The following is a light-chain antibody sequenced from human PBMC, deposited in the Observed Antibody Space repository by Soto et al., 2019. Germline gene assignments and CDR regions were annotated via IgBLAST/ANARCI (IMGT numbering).Light chain of an antibody. CDR1: SSDVGAYKY. V-gene: IGLV2-8*01. J-gene: IGLJ3*02. CDR3: TSYVGNDIWV. CDR2: EVT. Sequence: QSALTQPPSASGSPGQSVTISCTGTSSDVGAYKYVSWYQQYPGKAPKLMIYEVTKRPSGVPDRFSGSKSGNTASLTVSGTQAEDEADYYCTSYVGNDIWVFGGGTKLTVL.